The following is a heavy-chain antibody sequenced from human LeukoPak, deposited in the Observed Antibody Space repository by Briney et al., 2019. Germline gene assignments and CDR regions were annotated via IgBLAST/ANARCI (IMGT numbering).Heavy chain of an antibody. CDR2: FSGSFGRT. CDR3: AKDRGSVAVAGIDY. J-gene: IGHJ4*02. Sequence: GGSLRFSCAASGLTFSTYAMSGFRRAPGRGREGFSAFSGSFGRTYYADSVKGRFTISRDNSKNTLYLQMNSLRAEDTALYYCAKDRGSVAVAGIDYWGQGTLVTVSS. V-gene: IGHV3-23*01. D-gene: IGHD6-19*01. CDR1: GLTFSTYA.